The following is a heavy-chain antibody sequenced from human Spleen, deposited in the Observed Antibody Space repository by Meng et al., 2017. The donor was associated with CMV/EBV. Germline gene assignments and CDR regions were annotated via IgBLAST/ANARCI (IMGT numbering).Heavy chain of an antibody. J-gene: IGHJ4*02. CDR2: NIPFFGTS. CDR3: AKAFPIVVAIFAS. Sequence: SVKVSCKASGGTFSNYAISWVRQAPGQGLEWMGGNIPFFGTSNYAQQFQGRVTTTTDESTTTAYMELSSLRSEDTAVYYCAKAFPIVVAIFASWGQGTLVTVSS. V-gene: IGHV1-69*05. D-gene: IGHD3-22*01. CDR1: GGTFSNYA.